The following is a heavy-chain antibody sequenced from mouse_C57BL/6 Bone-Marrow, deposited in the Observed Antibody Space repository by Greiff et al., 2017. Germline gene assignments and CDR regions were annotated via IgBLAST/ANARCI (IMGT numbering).Heavy chain of an antibody. V-gene: IGHV1-82*01. CDR1: GYAFSSSW. CDR3: ARWLRGYWYFDV. J-gene: IGHJ1*03. D-gene: IGHD2-2*01. Sequence: QVQLQQSGPELVKPGASVKISCKASGYAFSSSWMNWVKQRPGKGLEWIGRIYPGDGDTNYNGKFKGKATLTADKSSSTAYMQLSSLTSEDSAVYFCARWLRGYWYFDVWGTGTTVTVSS. CDR2: IYPGDGDT.